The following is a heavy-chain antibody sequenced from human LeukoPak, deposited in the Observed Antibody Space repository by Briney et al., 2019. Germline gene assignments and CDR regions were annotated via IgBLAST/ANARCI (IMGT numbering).Heavy chain of an antibody. CDR1: GGSFSGYY. V-gene: IGHV4-34*01. CDR3: ARRLRPGSYYFDY. D-gene: IGHD4-17*01. J-gene: IGHJ4*02. Sequence: SETLSLTCAVYGGSFSGYYWSWIRQPPGKGLEWIGEINHRGSTNYKPSLKSRVTISVDTSKSQFSLKLSSVTAADTAVYYCARRLRPGSYYFDYWGQGTLVTVSS. CDR2: INHRGST.